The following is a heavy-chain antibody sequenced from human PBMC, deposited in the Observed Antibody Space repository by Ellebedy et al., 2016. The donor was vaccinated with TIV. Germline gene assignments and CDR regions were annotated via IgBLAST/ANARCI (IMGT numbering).Heavy chain of an antibody. CDR3: ATQWELYD. Sequence: PGGSLRLSCAASGFPVGSHFMSWVRQAPGKGLEWVAGIKQDGSVKDYLDSVKGRFTISRDNAKNSLYLQMDSLRVEDTGVYYCATQWELYDWGQGTPVTVSS. D-gene: IGHD1-26*01. J-gene: IGHJ4*02. CDR2: IKQDGSVK. V-gene: IGHV3-7*01. CDR1: GFPVGSHF.